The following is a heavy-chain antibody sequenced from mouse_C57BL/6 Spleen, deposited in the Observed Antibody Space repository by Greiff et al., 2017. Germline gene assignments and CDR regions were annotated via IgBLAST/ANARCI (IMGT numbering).Heavy chain of an antibody. CDR2: SYPRDGST. D-gene: IGHD2-3*01. Sequence: QVQLQQSGPELVKPGASVKLSCKASGYTFPSYDITWVKQRPGQGLEWIGWSYPRDGSTKYNEKFKGKATLTVDTSSSTAYMELHSLTSEDSAVYFCARGRHMVTMDYWGQGTTLTVSS. CDR1: GYTFPSYD. CDR3: ARGRHMVTMDY. J-gene: IGHJ2*01. V-gene: IGHV1-85*01.